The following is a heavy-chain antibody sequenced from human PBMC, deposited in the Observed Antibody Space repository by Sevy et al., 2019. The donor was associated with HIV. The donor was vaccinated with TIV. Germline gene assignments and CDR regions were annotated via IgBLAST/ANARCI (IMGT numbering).Heavy chain of an antibody. J-gene: IGHJ5*02. CDR3: ARSGFLEWAGSTRGPRNWFDP. Sequence: SEILSLTCSVSGGSMRNFYWSWIRQPPGKGLEWIGNIYYSGSTNYNSSLKSRVTMSVDTSKNQFSLKLSSVTAADTAVYYCARSGFLEWAGSTRGPRNWFDPWGQGTLVTVSS. D-gene: IGHD3-3*01. CDR1: GGSMRNFY. V-gene: IGHV4-59*13. CDR2: IYYSGST.